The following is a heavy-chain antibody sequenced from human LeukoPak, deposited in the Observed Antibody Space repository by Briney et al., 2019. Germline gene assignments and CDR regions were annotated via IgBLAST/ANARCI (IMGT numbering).Heavy chain of an antibody. CDR2: VPWNNMSA. CDR3: AKDASSFSITYIDQ. CDR1: GFIFDDFA. J-gene: IGHJ4*02. Sequence: PGRSLRLSCVASGFIFDDFAMHWVRQVPGRGLEWVSTVPWNNMSAEYADSVKGRFTISRDNAKNSLYLQMNSLRADDMGLYYCAKDASSFSITYIDQWGQGTLATVSS. V-gene: IGHV3-9*03. D-gene: IGHD1-14*01.